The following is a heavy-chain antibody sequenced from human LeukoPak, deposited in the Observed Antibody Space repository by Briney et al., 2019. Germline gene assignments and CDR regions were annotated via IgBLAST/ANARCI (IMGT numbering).Heavy chain of an antibody. V-gene: IGHV4-59*01. CDR3: ARGPSYGDPYYYYYYMDV. Sequence: SETLSLTCTVSGGSISSYYWSWIRQPPGKGLEWIGYIYYSGSTNYNPSLKSRVTISVDTSKNQFSLKLSSVTAADTAVYYCARGPSYGDPYYYYYYMDVWGKGTTVTVSS. CDR2: IYYSGST. CDR1: GGSISSYY. D-gene: IGHD4-17*01. J-gene: IGHJ6*03.